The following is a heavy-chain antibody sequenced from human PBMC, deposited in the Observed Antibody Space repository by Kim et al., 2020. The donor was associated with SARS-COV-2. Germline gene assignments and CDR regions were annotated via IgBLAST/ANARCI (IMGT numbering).Heavy chain of an antibody. V-gene: IGHV4-59*01. Sequence: TPSLRSRVTISVDTSKNQFSLRLSSVTAADTAVYYCARDFSGSSVAPFDIWGQGTMVTVSS. D-gene: IGHD2-15*01. J-gene: IGHJ3*02. CDR3: ARDFSGSSVAPFDI.